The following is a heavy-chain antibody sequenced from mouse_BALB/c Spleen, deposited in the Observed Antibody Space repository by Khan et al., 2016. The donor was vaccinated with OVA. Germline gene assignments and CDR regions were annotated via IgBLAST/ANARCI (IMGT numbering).Heavy chain of an antibody. CDR1: GYPFTKNG. J-gene: IGHJ4*01. Sequence: QIQLVQSGPELKNPGETVRISCKASGYPFTKNGMNWVKQTPGKGLKWMGWINTYTGEPAYADDFKGRFAFSLETSASTAYLQIGNLKNEDTATYFCARVGYSGTMDYWGQGTSVTVSS. D-gene: IGHD2-3*01. CDR3: ARVGYSGTMDY. CDR2: INTYTGEP. V-gene: IGHV9-3-1*01.